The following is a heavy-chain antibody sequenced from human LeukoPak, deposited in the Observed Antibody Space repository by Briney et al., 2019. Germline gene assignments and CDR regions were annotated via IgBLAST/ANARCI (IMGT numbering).Heavy chain of an antibody. CDR3: ARDRPHLSSLLDY. D-gene: IGHD2-2*01. J-gene: IGHJ4*02. CDR2: ISYDGSNK. V-gene: IGHV3-30-3*01. CDR1: GFTFSSYA. Sequence: GALRLSCAASGFTFSSYAMHWVRQAPGKGLEWVAVISYDGSNKYYADSVKGRFTVSRDNSKNTLYLQMNSLRAEDTAVYYCARDRPHLSSLLDYWGQGTLVTVSS.